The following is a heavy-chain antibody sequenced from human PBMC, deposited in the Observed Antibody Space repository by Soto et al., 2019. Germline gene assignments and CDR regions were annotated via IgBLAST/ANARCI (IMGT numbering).Heavy chain of an antibody. CDR3: ARRSDYIWGSYRTNAFDI. V-gene: IGHV5-51*01. J-gene: IGHJ3*02. CDR2: IYPGDSDT. CDR1: GYSFTSYW. Sequence: GESLKISCKGSGYSFTSYWIGWVRQMPGKGLEWMGIIYPGDSDTRYSPSFQGQVTISADKSISTAYLQWSSLKASDTAMYYCARRSDYIWGSYRTNAFDIWGQGTMVTVSS. D-gene: IGHD3-16*02.